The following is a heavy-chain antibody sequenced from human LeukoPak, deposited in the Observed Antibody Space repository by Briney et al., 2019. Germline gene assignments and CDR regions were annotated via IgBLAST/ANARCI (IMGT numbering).Heavy chain of an antibody. D-gene: IGHD4-11*01. CDR3: ARDPTFFDY. CDR2: IGSRGSIK. Sequence: GGSLRLSCAASGFSFSPAWMSWVRQAPGKGLEWVSYIGSRGSIKYYADSVKGRFTISRDNAKNSLYLQMNSLRAEDTAVYYCARDPTFFDYWGQGTLVTVSS. V-gene: IGHV3-48*03. J-gene: IGHJ4*02. CDR1: GFSFSPAW.